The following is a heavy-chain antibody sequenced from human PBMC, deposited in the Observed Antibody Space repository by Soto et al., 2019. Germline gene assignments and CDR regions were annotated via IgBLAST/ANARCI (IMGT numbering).Heavy chain of an antibody. D-gene: IGHD3-3*01. V-gene: IGHV4-59*01. Sequence: QVQLQQSGPGLLKPSETLSLTCSVSGGSITDNYWTWIRQSPGKGLEWVGYIYYTGITNYNPSLKRRVTISLDRSKNPFSLKLDSVTAADTAVYYCARDLDYDFWGGRNWFDPWGQGTLVTVSS. J-gene: IGHJ5*02. CDR2: IYYTGIT. CDR3: ARDLDYDFWGGRNWFDP. CDR1: GGSITDNY.